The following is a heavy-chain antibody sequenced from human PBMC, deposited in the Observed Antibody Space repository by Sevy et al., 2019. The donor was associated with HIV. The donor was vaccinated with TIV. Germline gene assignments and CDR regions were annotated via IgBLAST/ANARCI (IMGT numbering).Heavy chain of an antibody. CDR3: ARFTTGYCSGGSCYVNEFWFDP. CDR2: ISAYNGNT. D-gene: IGHD2-15*01. V-gene: IGHV1-18*04. J-gene: IGHJ5*02. Sequence: ASVKVSCKASGYTFTGYGISWVRQAPGQGLEWMGWISAYNGNTNYAQKLQGRVTMTTDTSTSTAYMELRSLRSDDTAVYYCARFTTGYCSGGSCYVNEFWFDPWGQGTLVTVSS. CDR1: GYTFTGYG.